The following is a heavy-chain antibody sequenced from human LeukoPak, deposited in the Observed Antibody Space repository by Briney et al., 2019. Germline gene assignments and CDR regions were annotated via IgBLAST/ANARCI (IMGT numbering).Heavy chain of an antibody. CDR1: GFTVSSNY. V-gene: IGHV3-53*01. CDR2: IYSGGST. Sequence: GGSLRLSCAASGFTVSSNYMSWVRRAPGKGLEWVSVIYSGGSTYYADSVKGRFTISRDNSKNTLYLQMNSLRAEDTAVYYCARGEPAYGMDVWGKGTTVTVSS. D-gene: IGHD1-26*01. CDR3: ARGEPAYGMDV. J-gene: IGHJ6*04.